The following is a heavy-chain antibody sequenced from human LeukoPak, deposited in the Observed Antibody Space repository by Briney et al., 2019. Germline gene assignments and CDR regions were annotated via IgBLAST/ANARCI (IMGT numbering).Heavy chain of an antibody. D-gene: IGHD6-19*01. Sequence: SGGSLRLSCAASGLTFSSHWMHWVRQAPGKGLEWVSAISGSGGSTYYADSVKGRFTISRDNSKNTLYLQMNGLRAEDTAVYYCANLPPGIAVAGTARDYWGQGTLVTVSS. CDR2: ISGSGGST. V-gene: IGHV3-23*01. J-gene: IGHJ4*02. CDR3: ANLPPGIAVAGTARDY. CDR1: GLTFSSHW.